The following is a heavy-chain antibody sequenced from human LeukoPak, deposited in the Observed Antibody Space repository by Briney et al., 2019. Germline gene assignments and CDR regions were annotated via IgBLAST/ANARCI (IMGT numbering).Heavy chain of an antibody. CDR3: AKWAASGRGFDY. Sequence: GGCQSPFCAASGFTFSDYCMSWARQAPGKGLEWVSDITGSGGSTHYADSVKGRFTISRDNSKNTLYLQMNSLRAEDTAVCYCAKWAASGRGFDYWGQGTLVTVSS. CDR1: GFTFSDYC. D-gene: IGHD6-13*01. V-gene: IGHV3-23*01. J-gene: IGHJ4*02. CDR2: ITGSGGST.